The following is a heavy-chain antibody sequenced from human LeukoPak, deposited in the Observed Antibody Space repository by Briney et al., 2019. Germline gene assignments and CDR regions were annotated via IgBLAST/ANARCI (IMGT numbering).Heavy chain of an antibody. CDR2: IVGSGSNT. CDR3: AMWGDYDILTGYYDSDY. V-gene: IGHV3-23*01. CDR1: GFTFSNYA. Sequence: PGASLRLSCAASGFTFSNYATSWVRQAPGKGLEWVSAIVGSGSNTYYADSVKGRFTISRDNPKNTLYLQMNSLRADDTAVYYCAMWGDYDILTGYYDSDYWGQGTLVTVSS. D-gene: IGHD3-9*01. J-gene: IGHJ4*02.